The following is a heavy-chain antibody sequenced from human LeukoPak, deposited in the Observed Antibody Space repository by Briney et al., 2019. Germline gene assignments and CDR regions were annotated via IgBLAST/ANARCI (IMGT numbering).Heavy chain of an antibody. CDR1: GFTFMSYT. J-gene: IGHJ5*02. CDR3: AREPPSTVLNWFDP. CDR2: ISGSSSYI. D-gene: IGHD4-17*01. Sequence: GGSLRLSCAASGFTFMSYTMNWIRQAPGKGLEWVASISGSSSYIYYADSVKGRFTISRDSAKDSLYLQMNSLSAEDTAIYYCAREPPSTVLNWFDPWGQGTLVTVSS. V-gene: IGHV3-21*01.